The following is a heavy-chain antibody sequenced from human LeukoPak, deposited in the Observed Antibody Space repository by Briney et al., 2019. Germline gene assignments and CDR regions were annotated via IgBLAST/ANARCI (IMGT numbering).Heavy chain of an antibody. D-gene: IGHD3-10*01. CDR2: INPSGGST. J-gene: IGHJ4*02. V-gene: IGHV1-46*01. Sequence: GASVKVSCKASGYTFTSYYMHWVRQAPGQGLEWMGIINPSGGSTSYAQKFQGRVTMTRDMSTSTVYMELSSLRSEDTAVYYCANTYYYYGSGSYYQGFDYWGQGTLVTVSS. CDR1: GYTFTSYY. CDR3: ANTYYYYGSGSYYQGFDY.